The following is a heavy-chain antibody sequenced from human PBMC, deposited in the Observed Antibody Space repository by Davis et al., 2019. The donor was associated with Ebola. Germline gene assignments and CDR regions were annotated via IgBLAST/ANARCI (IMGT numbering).Heavy chain of an antibody. CDR1: GGSISSSSYY. D-gene: IGHD4-17*01. Sequence: MPSETLSLTCTVSGGSISSSSYYWGWIRQPPGKGLEWIWYIYHSGSTYYNPSLKSRVTISVDRSKNQFSLKLSSVTAADTAVYYCARALTTVTTLWFDPWGQGTLVTVSS. V-gene: IGHV4-30-2*01. J-gene: IGHJ5*02. CDR2: IYHSGST. CDR3: ARALTTVTTLWFDP.